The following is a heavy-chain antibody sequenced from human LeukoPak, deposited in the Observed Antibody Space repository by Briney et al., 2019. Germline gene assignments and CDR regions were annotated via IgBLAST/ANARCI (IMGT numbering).Heavy chain of an antibody. CDR1: GFTFSTYC. J-gene: IGHJ4*02. Sequence: GGSLRLSCAASGFTFSTYCMHWVRQAPGKGPMWVSRICPDGTVTNYADSVKARFIISRDNARNTVYLQMNSLRAEDTAVYYCAKDSSSSDYFDYWGQGTLVTVSS. V-gene: IGHV3-74*01. CDR2: ICPDGTVT. CDR3: AKDSSSSDYFDY. D-gene: IGHD6-6*01.